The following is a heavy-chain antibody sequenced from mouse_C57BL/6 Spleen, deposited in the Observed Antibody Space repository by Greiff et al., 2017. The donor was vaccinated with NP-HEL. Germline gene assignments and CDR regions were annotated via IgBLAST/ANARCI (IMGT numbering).Heavy chain of an antibody. V-gene: IGHV1-76*01. CDR2: IYPGSGNT. D-gene: IGHD2-1*01. CDR3: ARHVNYPYYAMDY. CDR1: GYTFTDYY. Sequence: VQLQQSGAELVRPGASVKLSCKASGYTFTDYYINWVKQRPGQGLEWIARIYPGSGNTYYNEKFKGKATLTAEKSSSTAYRQLSSLTSEDSAVYFCARHVNYPYYAMDYWGQGTSVTVSS. J-gene: IGHJ4*01.